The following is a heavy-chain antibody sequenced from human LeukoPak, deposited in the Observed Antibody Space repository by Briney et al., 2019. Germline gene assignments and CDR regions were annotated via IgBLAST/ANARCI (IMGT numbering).Heavy chain of an antibody. Sequence: PGGSLRLSCAASGFTFSNYWMHWVRQAPGKGLEWVANIKEDDSEKNYVDSVKGRFTISRDNAKNSLYLQMNSLRAEDTAVYYCARVSEDVWGSYRWHFDYWGQGTLVTVSS. V-gene: IGHV3-7*03. CDR1: GFTFSNYW. J-gene: IGHJ4*02. CDR2: IKEDDSEK. CDR3: ARVSEDVWGSYRWHFDY. D-gene: IGHD3-16*02.